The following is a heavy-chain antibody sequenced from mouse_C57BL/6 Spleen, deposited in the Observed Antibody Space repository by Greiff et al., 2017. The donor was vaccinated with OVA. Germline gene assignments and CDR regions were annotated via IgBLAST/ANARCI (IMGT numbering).Heavy chain of an antibody. D-gene: IGHD1-1*01. J-gene: IGHJ4*01. CDR3: ARCYYYGSSFDWYAMDY. CDR1: GYTFTSYW. CDR2: INPSNGGT. Sequence: QVQLQQPGTELVKPGASVKLSCKASGYTFTSYWMHWVKQRPGQGLEWIGNINPSNGGTNYNEKFKSKATLTVDKSSSTAYMQPSSLTSEDSAVYYCARCYYYGSSFDWYAMDYWGQGTSVTVSS. V-gene: IGHV1-53*01.